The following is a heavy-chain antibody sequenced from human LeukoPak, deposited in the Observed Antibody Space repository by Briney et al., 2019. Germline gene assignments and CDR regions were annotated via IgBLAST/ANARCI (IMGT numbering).Heavy chain of an antibody. J-gene: IGHJ3*01. CDR3: ARRGRDAFDV. CDR2: INPNSGDT. Sequence: ASVKVFCKVSGYTLTELSMHWVRQAPGQGLEWMGWINPNSGDTDIAQKFQDRITMTRDTSVSTAYMELSRLTSDDTAVFYCARRGRDAFDVWGQGTVVTVSS. V-gene: IGHV1-2*02. CDR1: GYTLTELS.